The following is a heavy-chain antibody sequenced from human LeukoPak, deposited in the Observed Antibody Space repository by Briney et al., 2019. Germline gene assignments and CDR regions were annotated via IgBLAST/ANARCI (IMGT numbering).Heavy chain of an antibody. CDR1: GFTFTGFS. CDR3: AKTYYDSSGYYYDDPLDY. CDR2: ISYDGSDK. V-gene: IGHV3-30*18. J-gene: IGHJ4*02. D-gene: IGHD3-22*01. Sequence: GRSLRLSCAASGFTFTGFSIHCVRQPPGKGLEWVALISYDGSDKYYADSVKGRFTISRDNSKNTLYLQMNSLRAEDTAVYYCAKTYYDSSGYYYDDPLDYWGQGTLVTVSS.